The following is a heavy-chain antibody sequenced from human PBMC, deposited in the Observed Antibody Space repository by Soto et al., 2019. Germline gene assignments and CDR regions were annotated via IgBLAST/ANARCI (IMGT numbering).Heavy chain of an antibody. J-gene: IGHJ3*02. V-gene: IGHV4-4*07. CDR1: GGSISSYY. D-gene: IGHD3-22*01. Sequence: SETLSLTCTASGGSISSYYWSWIRQPAGKGLEWIGRIYTSGSTTYNPSLKSRVTMSVDTPKNQFSLKLSSVTAADTAVYYCARRQEDYDSSGYYCDDAFDILGQGTMVTISS. CDR3: ARRQEDYDSSGYYCDDAFDI. CDR2: IYTSGST.